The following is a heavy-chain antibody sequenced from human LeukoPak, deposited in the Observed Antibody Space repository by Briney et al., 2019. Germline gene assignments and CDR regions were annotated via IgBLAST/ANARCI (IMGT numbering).Heavy chain of an antibody. V-gene: IGHV1-46*01. CDR2: INPSGGST. D-gene: IGHD3-3*01. CDR1: GYTFTSYY. Sequence: ASVKVSCKASGYTFTSYYMHWVRQAPGQGLEWMGIINPSGGSTSYAQKFQGRVTMTRDTSTSTVYMELSSLRSEDTAVYYCASNSQKYYDFWSGPPVDYYYYMDVWGKGTTVTVSS. J-gene: IGHJ6*03. CDR3: ASNSQKYYDFWSGPPVDYYYYMDV.